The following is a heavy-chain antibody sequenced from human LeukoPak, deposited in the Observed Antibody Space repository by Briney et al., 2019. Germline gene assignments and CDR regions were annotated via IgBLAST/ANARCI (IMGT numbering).Heavy chain of an antibody. CDR2: IKQDGSEK. CDR1: GFTFSSYW. Sequence: GGSLRLSCAASGFTFSSYWMSWVRQAPGKGLEWVANIKQDGSEKYYVDSVKGRFTISRDNAKNSLYLQMNSPRAEDTAVYYCAREDYYYYMDVWGKGTTVTVSS. CDR3: AREDYYYYMDV. J-gene: IGHJ6*03. V-gene: IGHV3-7*01.